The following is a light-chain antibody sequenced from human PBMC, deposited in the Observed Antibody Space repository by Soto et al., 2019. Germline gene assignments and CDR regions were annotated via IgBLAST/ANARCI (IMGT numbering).Light chain of an antibody. CDR2: GAS. CDR1: QSVSNNY. V-gene: IGKV3-20*01. J-gene: IGKJ5*01. CDR3: QQYGTSEII. Sequence: EIVLTQSPGTLSLPPGERATLSCRASQSVSNNYLAWYQQKPGQAPRLLIYGASNRATGIPDRFSGSGSGTDFTLTISRLEPEDFAVFFCQQYGTSEIIFGQGTRLEIK.